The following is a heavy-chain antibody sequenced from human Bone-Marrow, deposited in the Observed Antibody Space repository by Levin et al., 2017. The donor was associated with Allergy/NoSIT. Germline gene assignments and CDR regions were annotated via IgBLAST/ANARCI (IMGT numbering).Heavy chain of an antibody. V-gene: IGHV4-61*02. D-gene: IGHD3-16*01. CDR2: IYTRGSA. CDR3: VRGGPGFSNWFDP. CDR1: GDSMDSGSHY. Sequence: SQTLSLTCTVSGDSMDSGSHYWNWIRQPAGKGLEWIGRIYTRGSANYNPSLESRATISVDKSKNQFSLKLTSATAADTAVYYCVRGGPGFSNWFDPWGQGTLVIVSS. J-gene: IGHJ5*02.